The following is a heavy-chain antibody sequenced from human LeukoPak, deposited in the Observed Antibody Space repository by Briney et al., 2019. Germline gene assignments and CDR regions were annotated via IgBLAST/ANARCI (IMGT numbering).Heavy chain of an antibody. J-gene: IGHJ4*02. D-gene: IGHD3-10*01. V-gene: IGHV1-2*04. Sequence: ASVKVSCKASGYTFTGYYMPWVRQAPGQGLEWMGWINPNSGGTNYAQKFQGWVTMTRDTSISTAYMELSRLRSDDTAVYYCARSYYYGSGSYRPLDYWGQGTLVTVSS. CDR1: GYTFTGYY. CDR3: ARSYYYGSGSYRPLDY. CDR2: INPNSGGT.